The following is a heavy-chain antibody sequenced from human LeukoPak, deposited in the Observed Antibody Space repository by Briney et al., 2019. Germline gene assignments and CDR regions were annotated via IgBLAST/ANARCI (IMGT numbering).Heavy chain of an antibody. D-gene: IGHD5-24*01. J-gene: IGHJ4*02. Sequence: GGSLRLSCAASGFPFSSYWMTWVRQAPGKGLEWVANIKQDGSKKSYVDSVKGRFTISRDNAKNSLYLQMYSLRAEDTAIYYCTRVGYIDEGIDYWGQGTLVTVSS. V-gene: IGHV3-7*04. CDR1: GFPFSSYW. CDR2: IKQDGSKK. CDR3: TRVGYIDEGIDY.